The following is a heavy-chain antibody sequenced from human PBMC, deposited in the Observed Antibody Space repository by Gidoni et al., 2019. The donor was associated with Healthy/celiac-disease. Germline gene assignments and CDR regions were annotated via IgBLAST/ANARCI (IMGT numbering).Heavy chain of an antibody. CDR3: ARGFRLHLGELSLEGHLFDY. Sequence: QVQLVQSGAEVKKPGASVKVSCKASGYTLTGYYMHWVRQAPGQGLAWMGWINPNSGGTNDAQKFQGRVTMTRDTSISTAYMELSRLRSDDTAVYYCARGFRLHLGELSLEGHLFDYWGQGTLVTVSA. CDR1: GYTLTGYY. D-gene: IGHD3-16*02. V-gene: IGHV1-2*02. J-gene: IGHJ4*02. CDR2: INPNSGGT.